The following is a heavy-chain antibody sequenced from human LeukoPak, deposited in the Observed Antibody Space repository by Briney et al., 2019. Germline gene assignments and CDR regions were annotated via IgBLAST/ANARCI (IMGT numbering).Heavy chain of an antibody. V-gene: IGHV3-74*01. Sequence: GGSLRLSCAASGFTFSSYWMHWVRQAPGKGLVWVSRINSDGSSTSYADSVKGGFTISRDNAKNTLYLQMNSLRAEDTAVYYCARVMEGGSWWAEDDYWGQGTLVTVSS. D-gene: IGHD6-13*01. CDR1: GFTFSSYW. CDR3: ARVMEGGSWWAEDDY. J-gene: IGHJ4*02. CDR2: INSDGSST.